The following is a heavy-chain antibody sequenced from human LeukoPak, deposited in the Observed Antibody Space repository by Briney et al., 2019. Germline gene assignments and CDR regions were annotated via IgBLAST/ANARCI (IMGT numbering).Heavy chain of an antibody. CDR2: IKTDGSST. CDR1: GLTFDDYA. V-gene: IGHV3-74*01. Sequence: GGSLRLSCVASGLTFDDYAMSWVRQAPGKGLVWVSHIKTDGSSTNYAESVKGRFTISRDNAKNTVYLQMNSLRAEDTAVYYCAGSSLSIAAPTAFDYWGQGTLVTVSS. CDR3: AGSSLSIAAPTAFDY. D-gene: IGHD6-6*01. J-gene: IGHJ4*02.